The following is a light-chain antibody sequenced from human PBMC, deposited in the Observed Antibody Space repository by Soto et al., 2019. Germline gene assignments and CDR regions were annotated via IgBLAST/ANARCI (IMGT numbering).Light chain of an antibody. V-gene: IGLV1-51*01. J-gene: IGLJ1*01. CDR2: DDH. CDR3: GSWDSSLSAYV. Sequence: QSVLTQPPSVSAAPGQKVTISCSGRSSNVGGNSVSWYQQLPGTAPKLLIYDDHKRPSGIPARSSGSKSGTSARLGITGFQPGDEDDYYCGSWDSSLSAYVFRTGTKVTVL. CDR1: SSNVGGNS.